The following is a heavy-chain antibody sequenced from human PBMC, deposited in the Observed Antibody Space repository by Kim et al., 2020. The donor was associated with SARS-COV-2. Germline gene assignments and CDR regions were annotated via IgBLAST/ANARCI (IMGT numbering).Heavy chain of an antibody. D-gene: IGHD6-19*01. J-gene: IGHJ1*01. V-gene: IGHV3-23*01. Sequence: SGRGRVTISGDNSNNKLYLQMNSLRADDTAVYYCAKDRGIAVAGTLYCQHWGQGTLVTVSS. CDR3: AKDRGIAVAGTLYCQH.